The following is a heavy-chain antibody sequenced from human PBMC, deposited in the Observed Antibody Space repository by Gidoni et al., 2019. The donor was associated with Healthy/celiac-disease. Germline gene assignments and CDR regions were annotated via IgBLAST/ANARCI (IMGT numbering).Heavy chain of an antibody. V-gene: IGHV1-2*02. Sequence: QVQLVQSGAEVKKPGASVKVSCKASGYTFTGYYMHWVRQAPGQGLEWMGWINPNSGGTNYAQKFQGRVTMTRDTSISTAYMELSRLRSDDTAVYYCASDILTGSQMDAFDIWGQGTMVTVSS. CDR2: INPNSGGT. J-gene: IGHJ3*02. CDR1: GYTFTGYY. CDR3: ASDILTGSQMDAFDI. D-gene: IGHD3-9*01.